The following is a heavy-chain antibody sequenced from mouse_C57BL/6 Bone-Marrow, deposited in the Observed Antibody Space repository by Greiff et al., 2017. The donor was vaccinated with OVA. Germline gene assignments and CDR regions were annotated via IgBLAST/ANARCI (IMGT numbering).Heavy chain of an antibody. CDR2: IDPETGGT. D-gene: IGHD2-3*01. CDR3: LYEDYAMDY. V-gene: IGHV1-15*01. Sequence: VQLQQSGAELVRPGASVTLSCKASGYTFTDYEMHWVKQTPVHGLEWIGAIDPETGGTAYNQKFKGKAILTADKSSSTAYMGLRSLTSEDSAVYYCLYEDYAMDYWGQGTSVTVSS. J-gene: IGHJ4*01. CDR1: GYTFTDYE.